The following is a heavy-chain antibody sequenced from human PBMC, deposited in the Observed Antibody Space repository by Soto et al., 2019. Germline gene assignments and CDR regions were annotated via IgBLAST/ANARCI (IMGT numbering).Heavy chain of an antibody. D-gene: IGHD6-6*01. V-gene: IGHV3-74*01. J-gene: IGHJ4*02. CDR3: ARPTYISSQFDF. CDR2: INSDGSTT. CDR1: GFTFSSYW. Sequence: GGSLRLSCAASGFTFSSYWMHWVRQAPGKGLVWVSRINSDGSTTTYADSVKGRFTISRDNAKNTLYLQMNSLRVEDTAVYYCARPTYISSQFDFWGQGTPVTVSS.